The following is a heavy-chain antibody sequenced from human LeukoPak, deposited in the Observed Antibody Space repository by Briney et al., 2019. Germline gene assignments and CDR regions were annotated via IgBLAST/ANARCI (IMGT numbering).Heavy chain of an antibody. CDR3: ARRHYYDSSGPPGY. D-gene: IGHD3-22*01. CDR2: IIPILGIA. J-gene: IGHJ4*02. Sequence: ASVKVSCKASGGTFSSYAISWVRQAPGQGLEWMGRIIPILGIANYAQKFQGRVTITADKSTSTAYMELSSLRSEDTAVYYCARRHYYDSSGPPGYWGQGTLATVSS. V-gene: IGHV1-69*04. CDR1: GGTFSSYA.